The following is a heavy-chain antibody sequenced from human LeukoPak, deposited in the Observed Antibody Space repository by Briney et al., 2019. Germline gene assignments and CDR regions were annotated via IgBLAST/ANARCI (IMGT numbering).Heavy chain of an antibody. CDR1: GFTFSGYP. D-gene: IGHD2-21*02. Sequence: GKSLRLSCAASGFTFSGYPIHWVRQAPGKGLEWVAVISYDGSNKYYADSVKGRFTISRDNSKNTLYLQMNSLRAEDAAVYYCAKLTGSNCYLPVDYWGQGALVTVSS. CDR2: ISYDGSNK. V-gene: IGHV3-30-3*02. CDR3: AKLTGSNCYLPVDY. J-gene: IGHJ4*02.